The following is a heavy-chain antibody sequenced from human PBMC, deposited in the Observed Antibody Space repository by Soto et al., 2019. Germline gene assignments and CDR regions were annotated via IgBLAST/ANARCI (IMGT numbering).Heavy chain of an antibody. CDR1: GYTFTSYG. CDR3: ARDRPGYCSGGSCSYGMDV. J-gene: IGHJ6*02. V-gene: IGHV1-18*01. CDR2: ISAYNGNT. D-gene: IGHD2-15*01. Sequence: ASVKVSCKASGYTFTSYGISWVRQAPGQGLEWMGWISAYNGNTNYAQKLQGRVTMTTDTSTSTAYMELRSLRSDDTAVYYCARDRPGYCSGGSCSYGMDVWGQGTTVTVSS.